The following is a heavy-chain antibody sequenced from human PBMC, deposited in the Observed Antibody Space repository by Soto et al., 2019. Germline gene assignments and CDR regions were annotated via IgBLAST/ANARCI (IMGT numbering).Heavy chain of an antibody. D-gene: IGHD1-26*01. CDR1: GFTFSNAW. Sequence: GESLKISCAASGFTFSNAWMSWVRQAPGKGLEWVGRIKSKTDGGTTDYAAPVKGRFTISRDDSKNTLYLQMNSLKTEDTAVYYCTTATPTPGDIVGATADYWGQGTLVTVSS. CDR3: TTATPTPGDIVGATADY. CDR2: IKSKTDGGTT. J-gene: IGHJ4*02. V-gene: IGHV3-15*01.